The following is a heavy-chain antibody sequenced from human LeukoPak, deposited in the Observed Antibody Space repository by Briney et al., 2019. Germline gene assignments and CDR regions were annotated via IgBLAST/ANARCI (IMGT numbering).Heavy chain of an antibody. J-gene: IGHJ3*02. CDR3: ARATVVTAIKDAFDI. D-gene: IGHD2-21*02. Sequence: SVKVSCKASGGTFSSYAISWVRQAPGQGLEWMGGIIPIFGTANYAQKFQGRVTITADESTSTAYMELSSLRSEDTAVYYCARATVVTAIKDAFDIWGQGTMVTVSS. CDR1: GGTFSSYA. V-gene: IGHV1-69*13. CDR2: IIPIFGTA.